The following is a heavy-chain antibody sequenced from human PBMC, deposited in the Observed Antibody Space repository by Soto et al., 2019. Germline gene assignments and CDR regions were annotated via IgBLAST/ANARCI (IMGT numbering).Heavy chain of an antibody. Sequence: EVQLVESGGGLVQPGGSLRLSCAASGFTFSSYSMNWVRQAPGKGLEWVSYISSSSSTIYYADSVKGRFTISRDNAKNSLYLQMNSLRDEDTAVYYCARERTGYGDYGYYYYGMDVWGQGTTVTVSS. D-gene: IGHD4-17*01. CDR1: GFTFSSYS. CDR3: ARERTGYGDYGYYYYGMDV. J-gene: IGHJ6*02. V-gene: IGHV3-48*02. CDR2: ISSSSSTI.